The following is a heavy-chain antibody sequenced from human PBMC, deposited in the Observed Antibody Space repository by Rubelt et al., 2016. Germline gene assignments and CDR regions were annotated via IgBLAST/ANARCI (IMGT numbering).Heavy chain of an antibody. CDR1: GASISGYY. CDR3: ARGTYGDPATASDS. V-gene: IGHV4-59*01. Sequence: QVQLQESGPGLVKPSETLSLTCTLSGASISGYYWSWLRQPPGKRLEWIGYIHYSGTTTYNPSLRCGVTISVDTSKNQFSLRLSSVTAADTAVYYCARGTYGDPATASDSWGQGTLVTVSS. J-gene: IGHJ4*02. CDR2: IHYSGTT. D-gene: IGHD4-17*01.